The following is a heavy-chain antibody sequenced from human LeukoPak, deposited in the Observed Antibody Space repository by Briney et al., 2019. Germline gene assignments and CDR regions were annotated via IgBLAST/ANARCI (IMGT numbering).Heavy chain of an antibody. CDR1: EFTLRSHS. CDR3: TRGFWSGKSDSFDV. J-gene: IGHJ3*01. V-gene: IGHV3-48*04. Sequence: PGGSLRLSCVASEFTLRSHSMDWVRQAPGKGLEWLAYISGGSDKVYYVGSVKGRFTISRDNAKNSLYLQMARLRADDTAVYYCTRGFWSGKSDSFDVWGQGTMVTVAA. D-gene: IGHD3-3*01. CDR2: ISGGSDKV.